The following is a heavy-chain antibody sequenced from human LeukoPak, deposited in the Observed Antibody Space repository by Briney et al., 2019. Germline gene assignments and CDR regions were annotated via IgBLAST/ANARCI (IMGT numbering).Heavy chain of an antibody. Sequence: ASVKVSCKASGYTFTGYYMHWARQAPGQGLEWMEWINPNSGGTNYAQKLRGRVTMTTDTSTSTAYMELRSLRSDDTAVYYCARDLEWELPTCDYWGQGTLVTVSS. CDR1: GYTFTGYY. D-gene: IGHD1-26*01. J-gene: IGHJ4*02. V-gene: IGHV1-2*02. CDR3: ARDLEWELPTCDY. CDR2: INPNSGGT.